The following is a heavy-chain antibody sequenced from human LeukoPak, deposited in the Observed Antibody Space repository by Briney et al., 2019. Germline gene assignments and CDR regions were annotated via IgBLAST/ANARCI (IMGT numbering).Heavy chain of an antibody. J-gene: IGHJ6*03. CDR1: GYTFTSYD. V-gene: IGHV1-8*01. D-gene: IGHD2-2*01. Sequence: ASVKVSCKASGYTFTSYDINWVRQATGQGPEWMGWMNPNSGNTGYAQKFQGGVTMTRNTSISTAYMELSSLRSEDTAVYYCARGRTRYYYYYMDVWGKGTTVTVSS. CDR3: ARGRTRYYYYYMDV. CDR2: MNPNSGNT.